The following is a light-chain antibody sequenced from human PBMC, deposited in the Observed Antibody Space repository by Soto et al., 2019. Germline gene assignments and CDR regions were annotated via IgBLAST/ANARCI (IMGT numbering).Light chain of an antibody. V-gene: IGLV6-57*03. J-gene: IGLJ2*01. CDR3: QSFDSSNHVI. Sequence: QSVSESPGKTVTISCTRSSGSIASNFVHWYQQRPGSAPTTLIYEDDRRPSGVPDRFSGSIDSSSNSASLTISGLKTEDEADYYCQSFDSSNHVIFGGGTKLTVL. CDR1: SGSIASNF. CDR2: EDD.